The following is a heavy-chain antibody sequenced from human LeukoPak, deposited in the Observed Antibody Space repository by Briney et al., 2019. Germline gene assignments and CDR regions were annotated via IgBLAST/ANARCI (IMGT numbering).Heavy chain of an antibody. CDR3: ARGYSSPRDAFDI. CDR2: IIPIFGTA. Sequence: ASVRVSCKASGGTFSSYAISWVRQAPGQGLEWMGGIIPIFGTANYAQKFQGRVTITTDESTSTAYMELSSLRSEDTAVYYCARGYSSPRDAFDIWGQGTMVTVSS. J-gene: IGHJ3*02. D-gene: IGHD6-13*01. CDR1: GGTFSSYA. V-gene: IGHV1-69*05.